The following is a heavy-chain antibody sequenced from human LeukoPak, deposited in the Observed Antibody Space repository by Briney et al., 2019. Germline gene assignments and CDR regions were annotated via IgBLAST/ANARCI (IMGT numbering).Heavy chain of an antibody. V-gene: IGHV3-11*04. Sequence: PGGSLRLSCAASGFTFSSYAMSWIRQAPGKGLEWVSYISGSGSIIYYADSVKGRFTISRDNAKNSLFLQMNSLRVEDTAVYYCARDQYVTIFGVVWWGQGTLVTVSS. CDR2: ISGSGSII. CDR1: GFTFSSYA. J-gene: IGHJ4*02. D-gene: IGHD3-3*01. CDR3: ARDQYVTIFGVVW.